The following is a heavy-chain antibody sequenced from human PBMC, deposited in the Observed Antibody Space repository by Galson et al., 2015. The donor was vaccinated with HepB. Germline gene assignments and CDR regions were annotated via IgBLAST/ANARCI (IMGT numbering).Heavy chain of an antibody. Sequence: QSGAEVKKPGESLKISCKGSGYSFTSYWIGWVRQMPGKGLEWMGIIYPGDSDTRYSPSFQGQVTISADKSISTAYLQWSSLKASDTAMYYCARFEGYVWGSYRNDAFDIWGQGTMVTVSS. CDR2: IYPGDSDT. CDR1: GYSFTSYW. D-gene: IGHD3-16*02. V-gene: IGHV5-51*01. J-gene: IGHJ3*02. CDR3: ARFEGYVWGSYRNDAFDI.